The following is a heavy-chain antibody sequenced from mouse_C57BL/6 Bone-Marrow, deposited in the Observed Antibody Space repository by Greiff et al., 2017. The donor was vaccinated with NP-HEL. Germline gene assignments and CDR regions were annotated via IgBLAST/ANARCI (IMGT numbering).Heavy chain of an antibody. J-gene: IGHJ3*01. D-gene: IGHD2-5*01. CDR3: AREGTYYSNYVWFAY. CDR1: GYTFTSYW. CDR2: IDPSDSYT. V-gene: IGHV1-69*01. Sequence: VQLQQPGAELVMPGASVKLSCKASGYTFTSYWMHWVKQRPGQGLEWIGEIDPSDSYTNYNQKFKGKSTLSVDNSSSTAYMQLSSLTSDDSAVYYGAREGTYYSNYVWFAYWGQGTLVTVSA.